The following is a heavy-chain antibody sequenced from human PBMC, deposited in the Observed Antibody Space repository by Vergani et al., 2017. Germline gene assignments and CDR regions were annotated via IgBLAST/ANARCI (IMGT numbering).Heavy chain of an antibody. Sequence: QVQLVQSGSELKKPGASVKVSCEASGYTFTEYAMTWVRQAPGQGLEWMGWINTNTGNPTYAQGFTGRFVFSLDTSVSTAYLQINSLKAEDTAVYYCARDYLSDPDWLFDSWGQGTLVTVSS. CDR3: ARDYLSDPDWLFDS. CDR2: INTNTGNP. V-gene: IGHV7-4-1*02. D-gene: IGHD3-9*01. J-gene: IGHJ4*02. CDR1: GYTFTEYA.